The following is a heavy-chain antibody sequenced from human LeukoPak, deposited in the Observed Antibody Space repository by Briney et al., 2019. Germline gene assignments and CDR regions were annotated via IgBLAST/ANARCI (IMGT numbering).Heavy chain of an antibody. CDR3: ARGLGIDYYYMDV. V-gene: IGHV4-39*07. CDR1: GGSIISSDYY. J-gene: IGHJ6*03. D-gene: IGHD7-27*01. CDR2: ILGST. Sequence: SETLSLTCSVSGGSIISSDYYWGWIRQPPGKGLEWIGSILGSTYSHPSLKSRVIISGDTSKNQFSLKLTSVTAADTAVYYCARGLGIDYYYMDVWGKGTTVTISS.